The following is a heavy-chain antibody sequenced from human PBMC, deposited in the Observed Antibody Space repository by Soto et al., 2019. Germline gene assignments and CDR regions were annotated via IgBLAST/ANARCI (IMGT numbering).Heavy chain of an antibody. CDR3: ARDRPYYYDSSGRNDAFDI. V-gene: IGHV4-59*01. CDR1: GGSISSYY. Sequence: SETLSLTCTVSGGSISSYYWSWIRQPPGKGLEWIGYIYYSGSTNYNPSLKSRVTISVDTSKNQFSLKLSSVTAADTAVYYCARDRPYYYDSSGRNDAFDIWGQGTMVTV. D-gene: IGHD3-22*01. J-gene: IGHJ3*02. CDR2: IYYSGST.